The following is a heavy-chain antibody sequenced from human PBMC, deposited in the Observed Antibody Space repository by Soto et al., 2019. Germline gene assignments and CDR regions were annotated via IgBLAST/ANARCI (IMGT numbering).Heavy chain of an antibody. V-gene: IGHV5-51*01. CDR3: ARGGVSTRTFDY. Sequence: GESLKISCKGSGYNFAGYWIAWVRQMPGKGLELMGIIYPSDSDTRYRPSFQGQVTVSADKSISSAYLQWSSLRASDTAMYYCARGGVSTRTFDYWGQGTPVTVSS. CDR2: IYPSDSDT. J-gene: IGHJ4*02. CDR1: GYNFAGYW. D-gene: IGHD3-3*01.